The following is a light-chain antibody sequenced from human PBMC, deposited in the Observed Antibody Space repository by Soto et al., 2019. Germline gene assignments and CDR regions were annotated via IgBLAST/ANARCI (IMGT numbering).Light chain of an antibody. Sequence: QSALTQPASVSGSPGQSITISCTGTSSDIGYSNFVSWYQQHPGKAPKLLIYDVINRPSGVPNRFSGSKSGNTASLTISGLQAEDEADYYCNSCTSANTYVFGTGTKLTV. CDR2: DVI. CDR1: SSDIGYSNF. CDR3: NSCTSANTYV. V-gene: IGLV2-14*03. J-gene: IGLJ1*01.